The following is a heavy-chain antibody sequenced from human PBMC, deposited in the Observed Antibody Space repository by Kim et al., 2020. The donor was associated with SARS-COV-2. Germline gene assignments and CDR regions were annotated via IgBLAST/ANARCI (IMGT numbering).Heavy chain of an antibody. V-gene: IGHV3-21*01. J-gene: IGHJ4*02. CDR3: ARDGGGNDYPVDY. CDR1: GFTFSSYS. CDR2: ISSSSSYI. Sequence: GGSLRLSCAASGFTFSSYSMNWVRQAPGKGLEWVSSISSSSSYIYYADSVKGRFTISRDNAKNSLYLQMNSLRAEDTAVYYCARDGGGNDYPVDYWGQGTLVTVSS. D-gene: IGHD3-16*01.